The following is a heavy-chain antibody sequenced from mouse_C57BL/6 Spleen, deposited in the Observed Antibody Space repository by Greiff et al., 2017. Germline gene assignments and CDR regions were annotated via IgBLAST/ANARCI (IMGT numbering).Heavy chain of an antibody. Sequence: QVQLQQSGAELARPGASVKLSCKASGYTFTSYGISWVKQRTGQGLEWIGEIYPRSGNTYYNEKFKGKATLTADKSFSTAYMELRSLTSEDSAVYFCARHYYGSPDVWGTGTTVTVSS. CDR2: IYPRSGNT. CDR3: ARHYYGSPDV. V-gene: IGHV1-81*01. D-gene: IGHD1-1*01. J-gene: IGHJ1*03. CDR1: GYTFTSYG.